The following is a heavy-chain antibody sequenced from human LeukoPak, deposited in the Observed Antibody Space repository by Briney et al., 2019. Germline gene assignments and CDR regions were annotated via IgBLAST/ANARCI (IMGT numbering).Heavy chain of an antibody. CDR1: GFPFSIFA. D-gene: IGHD6-19*01. Sequence: GGSLRLSCAASGFPFSIFALSWVRQAPGKGLEWVSSITSSGDKTYYVDSVKGRFTVSRDNSKKTVDLQMNSLRAEDTALYYCAKDPNFSSGWYLADYWGQGTLVTVSS. J-gene: IGHJ4*02. V-gene: IGHV3-23*01. CDR3: AKDPNFSSGWYLADY. CDR2: ITSSGDKT.